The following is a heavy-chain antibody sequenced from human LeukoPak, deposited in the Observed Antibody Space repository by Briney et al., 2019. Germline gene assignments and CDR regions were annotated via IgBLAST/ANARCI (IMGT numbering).Heavy chain of an antibody. CDR2: INPNSGDT. CDR1: GYTFTGYY. Sequence: ASVKVSCKASGYTFTGYYMHWVRQAPGQGLEWMGWINPNSGDTNYAQKFQGRVTMTRDTSIRTAYMDLRSLRSDDTAVYYCTRMHSAYDYAWNYWGQGTLVTVSS. J-gene: IGHJ4*02. D-gene: IGHD5-12*01. V-gene: IGHV1-2*02. CDR3: TRMHSAYDYAWNY.